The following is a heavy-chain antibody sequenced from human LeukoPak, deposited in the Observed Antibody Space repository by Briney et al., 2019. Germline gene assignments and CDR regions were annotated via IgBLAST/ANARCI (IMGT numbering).Heavy chain of an antibody. Sequence: PGGSLRLSCAASGFTFSDYYMSWMRQAPGKGLEWVSHIDGSGRTIYYVDSVKGRFTISRDNAKNSLYLQMISLRAEDTAVYYCARGNWGHDYWGQGTLVTVSS. CDR3: ARGNWGHDY. D-gene: IGHD7-27*01. V-gene: IGHV3-11*04. CDR2: IDGSGRTI. CDR1: GFTFSDYY. J-gene: IGHJ4*02.